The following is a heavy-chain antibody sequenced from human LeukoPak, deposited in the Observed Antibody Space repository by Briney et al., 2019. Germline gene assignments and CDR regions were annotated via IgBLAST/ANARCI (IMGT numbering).Heavy chain of an antibody. J-gene: IGHJ4*02. V-gene: IGHV4-59*08. CDR3: ARLWDSSSSLDY. Sequence: SETLSLTCTVSGGSISSYYWTWIRQPPGEGLGLEWIGYIHYSGGTNYNPSLKSRVTISIDTSKNQVSLKLSSVTAADTAVYYCARLWDSSSSLDYWGQGTLVTVSS. CDR2: IHYSGGT. D-gene: IGHD6-6*01. CDR1: GGSISSYY.